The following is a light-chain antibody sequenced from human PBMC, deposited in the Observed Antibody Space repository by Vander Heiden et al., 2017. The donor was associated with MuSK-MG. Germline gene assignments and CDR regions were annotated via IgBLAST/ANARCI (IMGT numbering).Light chain of an antibody. CDR3: QQYNSYSQT. CDR2: KAS. V-gene: IGKV1-5*03. CDR1: QSISSW. Sequence: SQLTHSPSTLSASVGDRVTITCRASQSISSWLAWYQQKPGKAPKLLIYKASSLESGVPSRFSGSGSGTEFTLTISSLQPDDFATYYCQQYNSYSQTFGQGTKVEIK. J-gene: IGKJ1*01.